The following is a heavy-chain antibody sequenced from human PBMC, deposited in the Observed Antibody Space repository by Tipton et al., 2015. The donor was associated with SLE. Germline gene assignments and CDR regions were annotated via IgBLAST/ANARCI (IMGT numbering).Heavy chain of an antibody. CDR1: GYTFSDEC. J-gene: IGHJ6*03. D-gene: IGHD2-21*02. CDR3: AREIVVATANFPYYYDYMDV. Sequence: QSGAEVKKPGASVRVSCKASGYTFSDECIYWVRQAPGQGLEWLGLINPSGGSTGYSQKFQCRVTMTSDTSTSTVYMELSSLRSDDTAVYYCAREIVVATANFPYYYDYMDVWGKGTTVIVSS. V-gene: IGHV1-46*01. CDR2: INPSGGST.